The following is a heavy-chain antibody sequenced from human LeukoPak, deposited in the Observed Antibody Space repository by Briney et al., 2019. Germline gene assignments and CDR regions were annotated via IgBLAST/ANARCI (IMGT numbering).Heavy chain of an antibody. J-gene: IGHJ6*02. CDR1: GFTFSSYG. CDR3: ASTGYGDKYYYYYYGMDV. Sequence: GRSLRLSCAASGFTFSSYGMHWVRQAPGKGLEWVAVISYDGSNKYYADSVKGRFTISRDNSKNTLYLQMNSLRAEDTAVYYCASTGYGDKYYYYYYGMDVWGQGTTVTVSS. V-gene: IGHV3-30*03. D-gene: IGHD4-23*01. CDR2: ISYDGSNK.